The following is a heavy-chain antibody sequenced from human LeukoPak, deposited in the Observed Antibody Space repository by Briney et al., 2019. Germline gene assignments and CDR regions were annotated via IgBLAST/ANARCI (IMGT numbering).Heavy chain of an antibody. D-gene: IGHD2-21*01. CDR1: GYIFTSYY. CDR2: INPNTGST. Sequence: ASVKVSCKASGYIFTSYYMHWVRQAPGKGLEWMGWINPNTGSTNFAQKFQGRIAMMRATSITTFYMELNSLRSDDTAVYYCARSVSISPMFDYWGQGTLIPVSS. V-gene: IGHV1-2*02. J-gene: IGHJ4*02. CDR3: ARSVSISPMFDY.